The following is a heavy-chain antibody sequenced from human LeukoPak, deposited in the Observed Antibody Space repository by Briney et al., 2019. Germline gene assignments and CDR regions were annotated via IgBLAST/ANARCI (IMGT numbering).Heavy chain of an antibody. D-gene: IGHD4-17*01. CDR1: GFTFRSYG. CDR2: IRYDGSKK. J-gene: IGHJ6*03. Sequence: GGSLRLSCAASGFTFRSYGMHWVRQAPGKGLEWVAFIRYDGSKKYYADSVKGRFTISRDNSKNTLYLQMNSLRAEDTTVYYCAKERAFDDAYGYYYMDVWGKGTTVTVSS. V-gene: IGHV3-30*02. CDR3: AKERAFDDAYGYYYMDV.